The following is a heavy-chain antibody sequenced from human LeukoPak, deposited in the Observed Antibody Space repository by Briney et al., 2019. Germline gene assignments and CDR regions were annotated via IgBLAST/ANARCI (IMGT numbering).Heavy chain of an antibody. D-gene: IGHD5-18*01. CDR3: ARRQLWAPYYYYYMDV. CDR2: INHSGST. CDR1: GGSFSGYY. Sequence: SETLSLTCAVYGGSFSGYYWSWIRQPPGKGLEWIGEINHSGSTNYNPSLKSRVTISVDTSKNQFSLKLSSVTAADTAVYYCARRQLWAPYYYYYMDVWGKGTTVTVSS. V-gene: IGHV4-34*01. J-gene: IGHJ6*03.